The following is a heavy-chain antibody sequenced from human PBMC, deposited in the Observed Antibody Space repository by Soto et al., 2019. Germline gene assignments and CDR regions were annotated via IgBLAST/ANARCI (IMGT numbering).Heavy chain of an antibody. CDR3: ARSVDNVDIVATSKAFDI. D-gene: IGHD5-12*01. V-gene: IGHV3-30-3*01. Sequence: GGSLRLSCAASGFTFSSYAMHWVRQAPGKGLEWVAVISYDGSNKYYADSVKGRFTISRDNSKNTLYLQMNSLRAEDTTVYYCARSVDNVDIVATSKAFDIWGQGTMVTVSS. CDR2: ISYDGSNK. J-gene: IGHJ3*02. CDR1: GFTFSSYA.